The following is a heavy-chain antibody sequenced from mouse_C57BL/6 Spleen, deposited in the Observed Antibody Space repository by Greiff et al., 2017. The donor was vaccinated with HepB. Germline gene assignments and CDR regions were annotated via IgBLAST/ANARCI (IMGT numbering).Heavy chain of an antibody. Sequence: VQLQQSGPELVKPGASVKMSCKASGYTFTDYNMHWVKQSHGKSLEWIGYINPNNGGTSYNQKFKGKATLTVIKSSSTAYMELRSLTSEDSAVYYCARSGSSSLRYFDVWGTGTTVTVSS. CDR3: ARSGSSSLRYFDV. D-gene: IGHD1-1*01. J-gene: IGHJ1*03. CDR1: GYTFTDYN. CDR2: INPNNGGT. V-gene: IGHV1-22*01.